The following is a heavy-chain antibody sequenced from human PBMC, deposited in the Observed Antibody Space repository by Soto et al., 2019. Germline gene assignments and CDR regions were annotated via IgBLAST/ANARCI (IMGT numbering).Heavy chain of an antibody. CDR3: ARDRYYYGLGSYYISWFDP. Sequence: GASVKVSCKTSGYTFTTYGVSWVRQAPGQGLEWMGWISAYNGNTNYAQKLQGRVTMTTDTSTSTAYMELRGLRSDDTAVYYCARDRYYYGLGSYYISWFDPWGQGTLVTVSS. V-gene: IGHV1-18*04. CDR2: ISAYNGNT. J-gene: IGHJ5*02. CDR1: GYTFTTYG. D-gene: IGHD3-10*01.